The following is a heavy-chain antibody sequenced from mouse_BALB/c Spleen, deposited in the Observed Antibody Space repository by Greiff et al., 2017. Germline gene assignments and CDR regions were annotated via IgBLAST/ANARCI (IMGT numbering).Heavy chain of an antibody. CDR2: ISTYYGNT. CDR3: ARGGDLGY. CDR1: GYTFTDYA. J-gene: IGHJ2*01. Sequence: QVQLKESGPELVRPGVSVKISCKGSGYTFTDYAMHWVKQSHAKSLEWIGVISTYYGNTNYNQKFKGKATMTVDKSSSTAYMELARLTSEDSAIYYCARGGDLGYWGQGTTLTVSS. V-gene: IGHV1-67*01.